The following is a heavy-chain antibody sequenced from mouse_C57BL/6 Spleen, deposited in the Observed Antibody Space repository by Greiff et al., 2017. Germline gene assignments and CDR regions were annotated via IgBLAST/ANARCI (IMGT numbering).Heavy chain of an antibody. CDR3: AKGWLPTTYDY. Sequence: QVTLKVSGAELVKPGASVKISCKASGYAFSSYWMNWVKQRPGKGLEWIGQIYPGDGDTNYNGKFKGKATLTADKSSSTAYMQLSSLTSEDSAVYFCAKGWLPTTYDYWGQGTTLTVSS. CDR1: GYAFSSYW. CDR2: IYPGDGDT. D-gene: IGHD2-3*01. J-gene: IGHJ2*01. V-gene: IGHV1-80*01.